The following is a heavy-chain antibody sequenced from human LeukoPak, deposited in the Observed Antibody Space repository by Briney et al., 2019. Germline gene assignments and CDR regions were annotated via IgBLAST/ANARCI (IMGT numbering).Heavy chain of an antibody. CDR3: ARVRVDGSGSSVY. J-gene: IGHJ4*02. Sequence: GRSLRLSCTASGFTFTSHWMHWARQVRGKGLVWVSRINGAGSGTKHADCGKGRFTISRDNAKITLYLQMNSLRVEDTAVYYCARVRVDGSGSSVYWGQGPLVTVSS. CDR2: INGAGSGT. CDR1: GFTFTSHW. D-gene: IGHD3-10*01. V-gene: IGHV3-74*01.